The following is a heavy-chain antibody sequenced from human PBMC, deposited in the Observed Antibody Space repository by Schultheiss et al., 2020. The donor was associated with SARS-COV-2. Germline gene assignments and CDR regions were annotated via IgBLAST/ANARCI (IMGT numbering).Heavy chain of an antibody. CDR1: GGSFSGYY. D-gene: IGHD6-13*01. CDR2: IYYSGST. CDR3: ASIAAAGTTSTVDY. Sequence: SETLSLTCAVYGGSFSGYYWSWIRQPPGKGLEWIGSIYYSGSTYYNPSLKSRVTISVDTSKNQFSLKLSSVTAADTAVYYCASIAAAGTTSTVDYWGQGTLVTVSS. J-gene: IGHJ4*02. V-gene: IGHV4-34*01.